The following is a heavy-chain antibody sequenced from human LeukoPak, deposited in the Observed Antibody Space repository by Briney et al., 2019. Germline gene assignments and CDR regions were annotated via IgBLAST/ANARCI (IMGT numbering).Heavy chain of an antibody. J-gene: IGHJ4*02. D-gene: IGHD6-19*01. CDR2: ISYDGSNK. CDR1: GFAFSDYG. CDR3: AKSTGYSSGWFDY. Sequence: GRSLRLSCAASGFAFSDYGMHWVRQAPGKGLEWVAFISYDGSNKYYADSVKGRFTISRDNSKNTAYLQMNSLRGDDTAVYYCAKSTGYSSGWFDYWGQGTLVTVSS. V-gene: IGHV3-30*18.